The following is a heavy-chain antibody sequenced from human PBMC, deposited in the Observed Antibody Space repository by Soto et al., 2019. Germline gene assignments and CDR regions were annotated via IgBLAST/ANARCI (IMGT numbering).Heavy chain of an antibody. V-gene: IGHV4-30-2*01. CDR1: GGSISSGGYS. D-gene: IGHD2-15*01. CDR3: ARSYFDSGVLAATRRELWFDP. J-gene: IGHJ5*02. CDR2: IYHSGST. Sequence: SETLSLTCAVSGGSISSGGYSWIWIRHPPGKGLEWIGYIYHSGSTYYNPSLRSRVTISVDRSKNQFSLKLSSVAAAYTAVYYCARSYFDSGVLAATRRELWFDPWGQGTLVTVSS.